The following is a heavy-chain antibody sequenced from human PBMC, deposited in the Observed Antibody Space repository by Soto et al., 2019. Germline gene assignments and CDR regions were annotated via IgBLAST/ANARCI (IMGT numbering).Heavy chain of an antibody. CDR1: GFTFSNAW. CDR2: IKSKTDGGTT. D-gene: IGHD3-3*01. Sequence: EVQLVESGGGLVKPGGSLRLSCAASGFTFSNAWMSWVRQAPGKGLEWGGRIKSKTDGGTTDYAAPVKGRFTISRDDSKNTLYLQMNSLKTEDTAVYYCTTRIVLRFLEWLPFDPWGQGTLVTVSS. J-gene: IGHJ5*02. V-gene: IGHV3-15*01. CDR3: TTRIVLRFLEWLPFDP.